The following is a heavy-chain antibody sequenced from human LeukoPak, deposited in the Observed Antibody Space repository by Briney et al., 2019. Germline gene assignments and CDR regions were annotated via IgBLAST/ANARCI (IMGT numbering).Heavy chain of an antibody. CDR1: GGTFSSYA. Sequence: SVKVSCKASGGTFSSYAISWVRQALGQGLDWMGGIVPIFGTANYAQKFQGRVTITTDESTSTAYMELSSLRSEDTAVYYCATGYSGYDSADYYYYYMDVWGKGTTVTVSS. D-gene: IGHD5-12*01. J-gene: IGHJ6*03. CDR3: ATGYSGYDSADYYYYYMDV. CDR2: IVPIFGTA. V-gene: IGHV1-69*05.